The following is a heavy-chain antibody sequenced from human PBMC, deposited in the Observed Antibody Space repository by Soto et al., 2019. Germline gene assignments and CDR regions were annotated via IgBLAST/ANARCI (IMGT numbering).Heavy chain of an antibody. CDR1: GYTFTDYA. CDR2: INAGNGNT. Sequence: QVQLVQSGAEVKKPGASVKVSCKASGYTFTDYAMHWVRQAPGQRLEWMGWINAGNGNTKYSQKFQGRVTITRDTSASTADMKLRSPRSEDTAVYYCARDIAFDIWGQGTMVTVSS. V-gene: IGHV1-3*01. J-gene: IGHJ3*02. CDR3: ARDIAFDI.